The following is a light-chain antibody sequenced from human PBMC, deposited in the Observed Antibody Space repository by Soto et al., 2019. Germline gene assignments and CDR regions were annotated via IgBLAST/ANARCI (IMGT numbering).Light chain of an antibody. CDR2: EGT. CDR1: SSDVGTYNL. V-gene: IGLV2-23*01. Sequence: QSALAQPASVSGSPGQSITISCTGTSSDVGTYNLVSWYQQHPGKAPKLMVYEGTKRPSGVSNRFSGSKSGNTASLTISGLQAEDEADYYCCSYVGSSTYVFGTGTKVNRP. CDR3: CSYVGSSTYV. J-gene: IGLJ1*01.